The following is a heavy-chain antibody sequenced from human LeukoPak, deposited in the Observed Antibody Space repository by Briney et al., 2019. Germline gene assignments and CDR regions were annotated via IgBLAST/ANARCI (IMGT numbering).Heavy chain of an antibody. J-gene: IGHJ4*02. CDR3: AKEGMIRGVIDY. CDR1: GGSVSSYF. CDR2: IYTSGST. Sequence: SETMSLTCTVSGGSVSSYFWSWIRQPAGKGLEWIGRIYTSGSTNYNPSLKRRVTMSVDTSKNQFSLKLSSVTAADTAVYYCAKEGMIRGVIDYWGQGALVTVSS. V-gene: IGHV4-4*07. D-gene: IGHD3-10*01.